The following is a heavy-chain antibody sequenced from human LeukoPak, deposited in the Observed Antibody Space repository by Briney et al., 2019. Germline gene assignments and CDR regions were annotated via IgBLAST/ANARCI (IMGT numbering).Heavy chain of an antibody. CDR1: GFTFSSYA. D-gene: IGHD4-23*01. CDR2: ISYDGSNK. V-gene: IGHV3-30-3*01. CDR3: ATVVTPYLNYFDY. Sequence: GGSLRLSCAASGFTFSSYAMHWVRQAPGKGLEWVAVISYDGSNKYYADSVKGRFTISRDNSKNTLYLQMNSLRAEDTAVYYCATVVTPYLNYFDYWGQGTLVTVSS. J-gene: IGHJ4*02.